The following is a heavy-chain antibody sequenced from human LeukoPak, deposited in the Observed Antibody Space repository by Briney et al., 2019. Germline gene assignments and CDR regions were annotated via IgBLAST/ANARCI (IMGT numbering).Heavy chain of an antibody. J-gene: IGHJ6*02. V-gene: IGHV3-30-3*02. Sequence: PGRSLRLSCAASGFTFSSYAMHWVRQAPGKGLEWVAVISYDGSNKYYADSVKGRFTISRDNSKNTLYLQMNSLRAEDTAVYYCAKRRQWLASPYYYYGMDVWGQGTTVTVSS. CDR1: GFTFSSYA. CDR2: ISYDGSNK. CDR3: AKRRQWLASPYYYYGMDV. D-gene: IGHD6-19*01.